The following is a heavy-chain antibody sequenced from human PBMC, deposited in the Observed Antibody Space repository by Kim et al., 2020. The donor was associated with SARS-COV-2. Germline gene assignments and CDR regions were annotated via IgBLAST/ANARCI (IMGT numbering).Heavy chain of an antibody. CDR2: ISWNSGSI. J-gene: IGHJ4*02. V-gene: IGHV3-9*01. CDR1: GFTFGDYA. CDR3: AKDARYAASSSYPDY. D-gene: IGHD6-6*01. Sequence: GGSLRLSCAASGFTFGDYAMHWVRQAPGKGLEWVSGISWNSGSIGYADSVKGRFTISRDNAKNSLYLQMNSLRAEDTALYYCAKDARYAASSSYPDYWGQGTLVTVSS.